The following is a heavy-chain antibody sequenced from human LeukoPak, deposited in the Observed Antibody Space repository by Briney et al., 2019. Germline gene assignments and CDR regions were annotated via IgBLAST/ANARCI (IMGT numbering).Heavy chain of an antibody. Sequence: SETLSLTCTVSGGSISSYYWSWIRQPPGKGLEWIGYIYYSGSTYYNPSLRSRVTMSVDTSKNQFSLRLSSVTTADTAVYYCARAVVATTVDYWGQGTLVTVSS. CDR3: ARAVVATTVDY. D-gene: IGHD5-12*01. V-gene: IGHV4-59*08. CDR1: GGSISSYY. J-gene: IGHJ4*02. CDR2: IYYSGST.